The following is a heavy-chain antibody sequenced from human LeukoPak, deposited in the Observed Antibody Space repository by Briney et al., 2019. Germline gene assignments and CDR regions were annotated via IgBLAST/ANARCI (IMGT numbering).Heavy chain of an antibody. J-gene: IGHJ4*02. Sequence: PGGSLRLSCAASGFTFSSYWMSWVRQAPGKGLEWVAITKQDGTEKYYVDSVKGRFTISRDNAKNSLYLQMNSLRAEDTAVYYCARGVGATHFDYWGQGTLVTVSS. CDR1: GFTFSSYW. CDR3: ARGVGATHFDY. V-gene: IGHV3-7*04. D-gene: IGHD1-26*01. CDR2: TKQDGTEK.